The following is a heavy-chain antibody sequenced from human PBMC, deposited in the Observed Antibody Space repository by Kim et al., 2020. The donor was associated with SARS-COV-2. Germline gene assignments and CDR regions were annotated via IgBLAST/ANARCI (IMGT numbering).Heavy chain of an antibody. J-gene: IGHJ4*02. CDR1: GGSFSGYY. CDR2: INHSGST. Sequence: SETLSLTCAVYGGSFSGYYWSWIRQPPGKGLEWIGEINHSGSTNYNPSLKSRVTISVDTSKNQFSLKLSSVTAADTAVYYCARGWEDSSSVLSNVVVTATYYFDYWGQGTLVTVSS. D-gene: IGHD2-21*02. CDR3: ARGWEDSSSVLSNVVVTATYYFDY. V-gene: IGHV4-34*01.